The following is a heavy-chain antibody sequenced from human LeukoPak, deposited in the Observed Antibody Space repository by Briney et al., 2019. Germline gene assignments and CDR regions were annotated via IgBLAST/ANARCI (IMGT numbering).Heavy chain of an antibody. D-gene: IGHD3-22*01. J-gene: IGHJ4*02. CDR3: AKDIRVYYDSSGNFDY. Sequence: GGSLRLSCAASGFTFSSYGMHWVRQAPGKGLEWVAFIRYDGSNKYYADSVKGRFTISRDNSKNTLYLQMNSLRAEDTAVYYCAKDIRVYYDSSGNFDYWGQGTLVTVSS. CDR1: GFTFSSYG. CDR2: IRYDGSNK. V-gene: IGHV3-30*02.